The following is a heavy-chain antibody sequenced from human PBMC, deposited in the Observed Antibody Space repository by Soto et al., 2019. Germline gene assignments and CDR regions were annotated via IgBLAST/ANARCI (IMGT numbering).Heavy chain of an antibody. D-gene: IGHD5-18*01. Sequence: SETLSLTCTVSGGSISSGGYYWSWIRQHPGKGLEWIGYIYYSGSTYYNPSLKSRVTISVDTSKNQFSLKLSSVTAADTAVYYCARGRIRDYYGMDVWGQGTTVTVSS. CDR1: GGSISSGGYY. CDR2: IYYSGST. V-gene: IGHV4-31*03. J-gene: IGHJ6*02. CDR3: ARGRIRDYYGMDV.